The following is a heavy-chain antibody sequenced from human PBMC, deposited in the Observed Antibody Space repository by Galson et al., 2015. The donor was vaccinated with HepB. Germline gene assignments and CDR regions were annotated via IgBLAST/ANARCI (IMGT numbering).Heavy chain of an antibody. CDR2: IWYDGSNK. D-gene: IGHD6-19*01. V-gene: IGHV3-33*01. Sequence: SLRLSCAASGFTFSSYGMHWVRQAPGKGLEWVAVIWYDGSNKYYADSVKGRFTISRDNSKNTLYLQMNSLRAEDTAVYYCARFTGSAVAGKLYYWGQGTLVTVSS. CDR3: ARFTGSAVAGKLYY. CDR1: GFTFSSYG. J-gene: IGHJ4*02.